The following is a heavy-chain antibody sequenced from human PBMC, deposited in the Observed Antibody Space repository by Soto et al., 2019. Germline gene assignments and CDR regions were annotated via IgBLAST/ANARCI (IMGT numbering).Heavy chain of an antibody. Sequence: QVQLVESGGRMVQPGRSLRLSGAASGFTFSSYAMHWVRQAPGKGLEWVAVISYDGSNKYYADSVKGRFTISRDNSKNTLYLQMNSLRAEDTAVYYCARDLDYWGQGTLVTVSS. J-gene: IGHJ4*02. CDR1: GFTFSSYA. CDR3: ARDLDY. V-gene: IGHV3-30-3*01. CDR2: ISYDGSNK.